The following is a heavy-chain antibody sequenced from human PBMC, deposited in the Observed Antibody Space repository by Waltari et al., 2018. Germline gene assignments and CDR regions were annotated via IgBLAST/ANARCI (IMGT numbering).Heavy chain of an antibody. Sequence: QVQLVQSGAEVKKPGAPVKVSCEASGSTCTDSVIDWVRPAPGQGLEWMGRINPQSGATTYPQKLQGRITMTRDTSIGTAYMELGSVTSDDTALYYCARHIDSIRSAWGQGTLVTVSS. CDR3: ARHIDSIRSA. V-gene: IGHV1-2*06. CDR2: INPQSGAT. D-gene: IGHD2-21*01. J-gene: IGHJ5*02. CDR1: GSTCTDSV.